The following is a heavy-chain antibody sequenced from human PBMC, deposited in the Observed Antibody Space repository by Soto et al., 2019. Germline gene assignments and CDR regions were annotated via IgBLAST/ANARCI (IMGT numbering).Heavy chain of an antibody. V-gene: IGHV1-46*01. CDR2: INPSGGST. J-gene: IGHJ4*02. D-gene: IGHD3-10*01. CDR3: ARDGIITMVRDPGEFDY. CDR1: GYTFTSYY. Sequence: ASVKVSCKASGYTFTSYYMHWVRQAPGQGLEWMGIINPSGGSTSYAQKFQGRVTMTRDTSTSKVYMELSSLRSEDTAVYYCARDGIITMVRDPGEFDYWGQGTLVTVSS.